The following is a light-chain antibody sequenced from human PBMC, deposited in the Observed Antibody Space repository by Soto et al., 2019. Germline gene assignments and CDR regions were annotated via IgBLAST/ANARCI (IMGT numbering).Light chain of an antibody. CDR2: DAS. J-gene: IGKJ5*01. Sequence: EIVMTQSPATLSVSPGERATLSCRASQSVSSNLAWYRQKPGQAPRLLIYDASSRASGIPARFSGSGSGTDFTLTISSLEPEDFAVYYCQQGGNWPLTFGQGTRLEIK. CDR1: QSVSSN. CDR3: QQGGNWPLT. V-gene: IGKV3-11*01.